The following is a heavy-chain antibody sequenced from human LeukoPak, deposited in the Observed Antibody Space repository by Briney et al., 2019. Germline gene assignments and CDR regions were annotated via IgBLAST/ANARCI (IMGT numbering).Heavy chain of an antibody. D-gene: IGHD6-19*01. V-gene: IGHV3-30-3*01. CDR2: ISYDGGNK. CDR3: AEGGWYGGGQDAFDF. CDR1: GFTFSSYA. J-gene: IGHJ3*01. Sequence: GGSLRLSCAASGFTFSSYAMHWVRQAPGKGLEWVAVISYDGGNKYYADSVKGRFSISTDNSMNPLYLQMNSLRAEDTAVYYCAEGGWYGGGQDAFDFWGQGTMVTVSS.